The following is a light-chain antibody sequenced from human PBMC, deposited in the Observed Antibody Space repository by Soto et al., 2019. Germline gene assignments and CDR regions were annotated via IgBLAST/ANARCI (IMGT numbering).Light chain of an antibody. CDR2: AAS. Sequence: DIRMTQSPSSLSASVGDRVTITCRASQRISSSVNWYQQKPGKAPKFLIYAASSLQSGVSSRFSGSGSGTDFTLTISSQQPDDSATYYCQQSYSTPLTFGGGTKVEIK. J-gene: IGKJ4*01. V-gene: IGKV1-39*01. CDR1: QRISSS. CDR3: QQSYSTPLT.